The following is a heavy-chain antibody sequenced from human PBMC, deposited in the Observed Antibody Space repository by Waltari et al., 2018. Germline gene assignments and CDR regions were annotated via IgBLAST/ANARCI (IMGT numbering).Heavy chain of an antibody. CDR3: ARRYANAFDI. CDR2: ISYIGRT. Sequence: QVELQESGPRLAKPSQTPSLPSSVPGYPISSYEWSWIRQPPGKGLEWIGEISYIGRTNYNPSLKSRVTISIDTSKNQFSLRLTSVTAADTAVYFCARRYANAFDIWGPGTILTVSS. J-gene: IGHJ3*02. CDR1: GYPISSYE. D-gene: IGHD3-9*01. V-gene: IGHV4-59*01.